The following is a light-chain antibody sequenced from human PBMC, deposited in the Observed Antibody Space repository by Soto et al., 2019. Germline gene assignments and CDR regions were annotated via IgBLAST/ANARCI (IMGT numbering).Light chain of an antibody. CDR3: HQYVTSPYT. J-gene: IGKJ2*01. Sequence: DIVLTQSPGTLSVSPGESATLSCRPSQPVSTSYLAWFQKKPGQAPRLLIYATSKTASGIPDRFSGSGSGTDFTLTISRLEPEDFAVFYCHQYVTSPYTFGQGTSLEI. CDR2: ATS. CDR1: QPVSTSY. V-gene: IGKV3-20*01.